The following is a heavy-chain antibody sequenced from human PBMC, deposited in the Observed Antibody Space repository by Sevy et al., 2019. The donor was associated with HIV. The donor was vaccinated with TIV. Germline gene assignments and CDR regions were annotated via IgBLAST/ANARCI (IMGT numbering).Heavy chain of an antibody. Sequence: GGSLRLSCAASGFTFSTYWMHWVRQAPGKGLVWVTRINSDGNYRSYVESVEGRFTISRDNDQNTLFLQMSSLRVEDTAVYYCARESRGSLEGFDIWGQGTMVTVSS. CDR2: INSDGNYR. V-gene: IGHV3-74*01. CDR1: GFTFSTYW. J-gene: IGHJ3*02. CDR3: ARESRGSLEGFDI. D-gene: IGHD1-26*01.